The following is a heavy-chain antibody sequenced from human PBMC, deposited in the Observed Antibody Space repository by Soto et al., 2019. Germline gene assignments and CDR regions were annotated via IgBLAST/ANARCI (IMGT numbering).Heavy chain of an antibody. CDR3: TTGRDDRLD. D-gene: IGHD3-3*01. V-gene: IGHV3-15*07. Sequence: EVQLVESGGGLVKPGGSLRLSRAVSGFTFDKVWMNWVRQAPGKGLEWVGRIKSKTDGGTTDYAAPVKGRFTISRDDSKNMLYLQMNSLKTEDTGMYFCTTGRDDRLDWGQGTLVTVSS. CDR1: GFTFDKVW. CDR2: IKSKTDGGTT. J-gene: IGHJ4*02.